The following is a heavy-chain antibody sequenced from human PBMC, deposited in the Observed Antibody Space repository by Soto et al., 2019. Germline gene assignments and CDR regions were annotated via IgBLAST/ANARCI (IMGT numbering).Heavy chain of an antibody. D-gene: IGHD2-2*01. CDR2: IYYSGST. J-gene: IGHJ5*02. V-gene: IGHV4-39*02. CDR1: GGSISSSSYS. Sequence: TLSLTCTGSGGSISSSSYSWGWIRQPPGKGLEWIGSIYYSGSTYYNPSLKSRVTISVDTSKNHFFLKLNSVTAADTAVYYCDRGWAYGISTSCYGNGFDPWGQG. CDR3: DRGWAYGISTSCYGNGFDP.